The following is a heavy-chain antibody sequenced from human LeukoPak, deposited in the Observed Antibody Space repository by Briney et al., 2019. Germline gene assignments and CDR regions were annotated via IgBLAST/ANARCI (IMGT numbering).Heavy chain of an antibody. CDR3: ARDMGGCSSTSCQPDFDY. CDR2: IIPIFGTA. J-gene: IGHJ4*02. D-gene: IGHD2-2*01. Sequence: SVKVSCKASEGTFSSYAISWVRQAPGQGLEWMGGIIPIFGTANYAQKFQGRVTITTDASTSTAYMELSSLRSEDTAVYYCARDMGGCSSTSCQPDFDYWGQGTLVTVSS. CDR1: EGTFSSYA. V-gene: IGHV1-69*05.